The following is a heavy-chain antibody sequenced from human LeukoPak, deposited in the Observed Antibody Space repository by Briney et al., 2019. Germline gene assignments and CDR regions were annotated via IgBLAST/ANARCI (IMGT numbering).Heavy chain of an antibody. D-gene: IGHD3-10*01. CDR2: IWYDGSNK. J-gene: IGHJ4*02. V-gene: IGHV3-33*08. CDR1: GFTFSNAW. Sequence: GGSLRLSCAASGFTFSNAWMSWVRQAPGKGLEWVAVIWYDGSNKYYADSVKGRFTISRDNSKNTLYLQMNSLRAEDTAVYYCARMPMVRAPGIDYWGQGTLVTVSS. CDR3: ARMPMVRAPGIDY.